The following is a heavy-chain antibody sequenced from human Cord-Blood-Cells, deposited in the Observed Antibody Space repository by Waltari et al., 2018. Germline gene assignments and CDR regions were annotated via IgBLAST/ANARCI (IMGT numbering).Heavy chain of an antibody. D-gene: IGHD6-19*01. J-gene: IGHJ4*02. CDR1: GFTVSSSG. CDR3: AKGVAVAGPIFDY. V-gene: IGHV3-30*18. Sequence: VQLVESGGGGVQPGRPLRLSCAASGFTVSSSGMHWARPASGMGRGWVAVISNDGSKKYYADSVKGQFTISRDNSKNTLYLQMNSLRADDTAVYYCAKGVAVAGPIFDYWGQGTLVTVSS. CDR2: ISNDGSKK.